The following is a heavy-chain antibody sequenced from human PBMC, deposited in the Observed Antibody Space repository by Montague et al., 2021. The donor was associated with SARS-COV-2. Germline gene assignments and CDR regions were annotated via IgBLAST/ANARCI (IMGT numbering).Heavy chain of an antibody. D-gene: IGHD2-2*01. CDR2: ICYNKST. Sequence: SETLSLTCSRLGSWNSGADRKSTRLHSSHMSKSYAEICYNKSTNYNPSLRSRVTISIDTSKNQFSLKLSSVTAADTAVYYCARFAYRLLFITSYYGMDVWGQGTTVTVSS. J-gene: IGHJ6*02. CDR3: ARFAYRLLFITSYYGMDV. CDR1: GSWNSGAD. V-gene: IGHV4-34*01.